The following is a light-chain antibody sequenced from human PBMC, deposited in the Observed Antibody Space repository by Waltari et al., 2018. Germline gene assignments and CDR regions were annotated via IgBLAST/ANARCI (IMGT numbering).Light chain of an antibody. CDR3: QQYDISPLT. V-gene: IGKV3-20*01. Sequence: EIVLTQSPGTLYLSPGERATISVSASQTVRTTYLAWYQQKPGQAPTLLIYGASSRATGIPDRFSGSGSGTDFSLSISSLEPADFAVYYCQQYDISPLTFGGGPKVEIK. CDR2: GAS. CDR1: QTVRTTY. J-gene: IGKJ4*01.